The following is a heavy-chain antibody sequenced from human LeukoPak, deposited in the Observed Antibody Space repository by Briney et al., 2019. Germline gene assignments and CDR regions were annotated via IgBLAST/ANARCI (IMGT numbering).Heavy chain of an antibody. CDR3: ARDQRSRYFDL. V-gene: IGHV3-23*01. D-gene: IGHD6-25*01. Sequence: GGSLRLSCAASGFTFSSYAMSWVRQAPGKGLEWVSAISGSSGSTYYADSVKGRFTISRDNSKNTLYLQMNSLRAEDTALYYCARDQRSRYFDLWGRGTLVTVSS. CDR1: GFTFSSYA. CDR2: ISGSSGST. J-gene: IGHJ2*01.